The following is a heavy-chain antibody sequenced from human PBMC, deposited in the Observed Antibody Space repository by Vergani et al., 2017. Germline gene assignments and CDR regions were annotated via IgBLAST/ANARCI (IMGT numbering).Heavy chain of an antibody. J-gene: IGHJ3*02. CDR1: GFTFSSYS. CDR2: ISSSSSTI. D-gene: IGHD2-15*01. Sequence: EVQLVESGGGLVQPGGSLRLSCAASGFTFSSYSMNWVRHAPGKGLEWVSYISSSSSTIYYADSVKGRFTISRDNAKNSLYLQMNSLRAEDTAVYYCAREQVVAARGNDAFDIWSQGTMVTVSS. V-gene: IGHV3-48*01. CDR3: AREQVVAARGNDAFDI.